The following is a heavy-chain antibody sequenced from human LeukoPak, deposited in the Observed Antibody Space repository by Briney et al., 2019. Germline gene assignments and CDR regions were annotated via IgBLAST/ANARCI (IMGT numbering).Heavy chain of an antibody. CDR3: ARTDYTTGYDP. J-gene: IGHJ5*02. D-gene: IGHD3-3*01. CDR1: GFTFSSYE. CDR2: IGTSASTI. Sequence: PGGSLRLSCAASGFTFSSYEMNWVRQAPGKGLEWVSYIGTSASTIYYADSVKGRFTISRDNAKNSLSLQMNSLRAEDTAVYYCARTDYTTGYDPWAREPWSPSPQ. V-gene: IGHV3-48*03.